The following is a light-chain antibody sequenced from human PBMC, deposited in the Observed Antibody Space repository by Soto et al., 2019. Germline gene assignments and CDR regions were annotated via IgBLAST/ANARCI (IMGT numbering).Light chain of an antibody. Sequence: EIVLTQSPATLSLSPGERATLSCRASQSVSSYLAWYQQKPGQAPRLLIYDASNRATGIPARFSGSGSGTDFTLTISSLEPEDFAVYYYQLSSNWPRGTFGQGTKVEIK. CDR3: QLSSNWPRGT. J-gene: IGKJ1*01. V-gene: IGKV3-11*01. CDR2: DAS. CDR1: QSVSSY.